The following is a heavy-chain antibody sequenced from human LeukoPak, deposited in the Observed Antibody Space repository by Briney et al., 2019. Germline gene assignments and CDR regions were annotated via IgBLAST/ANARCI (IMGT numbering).Heavy chain of an antibody. Sequence: SETLSLTCTVSGGSISSYYWSWIRQPPGKGLEWIGYIYYSGSTNYNLSLKSRVTISVDTSKNQFSLKLSSVTAADTAVYYCARGGYSYGIDYWGQGTLVTVSS. CDR2: IYYSGST. CDR3: ARGGYSYGIDY. J-gene: IGHJ4*02. V-gene: IGHV4-59*01. D-gene: IGHD5-18*01. CDR1: GGSISSYY.